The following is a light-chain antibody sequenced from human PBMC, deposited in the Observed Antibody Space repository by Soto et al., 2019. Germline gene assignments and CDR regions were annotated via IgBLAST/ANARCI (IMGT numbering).Light chain of an antibody. CDR1: QSISSW. V-gene: IGKV1-5*01. CDR2: DAS. Sequence: DLQMPQSPSTLSASVGDRVTITCRASQSISSWLAWYQQKPGKAPKLLIYDASSLESGVPSRFSGSGSGTEFTLTISSLQPNDFATYYCQQGNSFPCSFCPGTKVDIK. J-gene: IGKJ3*01. CDR3: QQGNSFPCS.